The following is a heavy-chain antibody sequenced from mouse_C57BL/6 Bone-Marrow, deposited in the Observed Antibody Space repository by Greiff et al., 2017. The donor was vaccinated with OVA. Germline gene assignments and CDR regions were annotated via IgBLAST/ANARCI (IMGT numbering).Heavy chain of an antibody. CDR1: GYTFTSYW. CDR3: AKSYCGCGGGY. Sequence: QVQLQQSGAELVKPGASVKLSCKASGYTFTSYWMHWVKQRPGQGLEWIGMIHPNSGSTNYNEKFKSKATLTVDKSSSTAYMKLSSLTSEDSAGYYCAKSYCGCGGGYWGQGTTLTVSS. J-gene: IGHJ2*01. CDR2: IHPNSGST. V-gene: IGHV1-64*01.